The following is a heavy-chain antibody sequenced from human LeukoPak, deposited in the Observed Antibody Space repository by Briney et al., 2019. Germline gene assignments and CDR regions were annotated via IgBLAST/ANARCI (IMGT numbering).Heavy chain of an antibody. CDR2: FSGSGGST. CDR3: VRAQPGYNWFDP. J-gene: IGHJ5*02. Sequence: GGSLRLSCAASGFTFSSYAMSWVRQAPGKGLEWVSSFSGSGGSTYYADSLKGRFTISRDNSKNTLYLQMNSLRAEDTAVYYCVRAQPGYNWFDPWGQGTLVSVSS. V-gene: IGHV3-23*01. D-gene: IGHD1-14*01. CDR1: GFTFSSYA.